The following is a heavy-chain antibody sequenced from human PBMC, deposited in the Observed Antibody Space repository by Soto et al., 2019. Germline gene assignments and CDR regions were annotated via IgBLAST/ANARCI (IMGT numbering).Heavy chain of an antibody. CDR2: ISYDGSNK. V-gene: IGHV3-30*18. CDR1: GFTFSSYG. CDR3: AKDGVTPTGGAYY. Sequence: PGGSLRLSCAASGFTFSSYGMHWVRQAPGKGLEWVAVISYDGSNKYYADSVKGRFTISRDNSKNTLYLQMNSLRAEDTAVYYCAKDGVTPTGGAYYWGQGTLVTVSS. D-gene: IGHD5-18*01. J-gene: IGHJ4*02.